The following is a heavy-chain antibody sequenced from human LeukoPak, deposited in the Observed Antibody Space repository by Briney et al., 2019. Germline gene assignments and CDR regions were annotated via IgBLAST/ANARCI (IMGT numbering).Heavy chain of an antibody. CDR2: IIPIFGTA. J-gene: IGHJ4*02. D-gene: IGHD4-17*01. CDR1: GGTFSSYA. CDR3: ARERLGDYGDYIMTY. Sequence: SVTVSCTASGGTFSSYAISWVRQAPGQGLEWMGGIIPIFGTANYAQKFQGRVTITADESTSTAYMELSSLRSEDTAVYYCARERLGDYGDYIMTYWGQGTLVTVSS. V-gene: IGHV1-69*13.